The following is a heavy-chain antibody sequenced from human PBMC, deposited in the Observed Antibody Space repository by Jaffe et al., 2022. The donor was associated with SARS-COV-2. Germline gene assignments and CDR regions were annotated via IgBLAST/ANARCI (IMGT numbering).Heavy chain of an antibody. D-gene: IGHD3-22*01. CDR2: LYYSGSA. CDR1: GGAITSYY. V-gene: IGHV4-59*01. Sequence: QVQLQESGPGLVKPSETLSLTCTVSGGAITSYYWTWIRQPPGKGLEWIGSLYYSGSANYNPSLKSRVTISGDTSNNQISLRLSSVTAADTAVYYCARVGDSSGYFYGTYYYYFMDVWGRGTTVTVSS. CDR3: ARVGDSSGYFYGTYYYYFMDV. J-gene: IGHJ6*03.